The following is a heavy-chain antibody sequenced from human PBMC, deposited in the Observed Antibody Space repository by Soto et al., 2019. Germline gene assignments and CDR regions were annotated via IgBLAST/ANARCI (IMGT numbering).Heavy chain of an antibody. V-gene: IGHV4-59*01. Sequence: QVQLQESGPGLVKPSETLSFTCTVSGDSINSYYWSWIRQPPGKGLEWIAYFYKSGTTNYNPSLKTTCTISVDTPKNQFSLKLSSVTAADTAVYYCARTYDNSGPNSGGYAFDIWGQGTMLTVSS. CDR3: ARTYDNSGPNSGGYAFDI. D-gene: IGHD3-22*01. J-gene: IGHJ3*02. CDR2: FYKSGTT. CDR1: GDSINSYY.